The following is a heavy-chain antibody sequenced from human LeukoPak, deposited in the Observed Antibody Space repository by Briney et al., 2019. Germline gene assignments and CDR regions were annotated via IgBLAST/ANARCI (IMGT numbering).Heavy chain of an antibody. Sequence: PGGSLRLSCAASGFTFSNFGIHWVRQTPGKGLKWVAFTRYDGSNKYYADSVKGRLTIFRDNSKKSLYLQMNSLRAEDTAVYFCAKDLGTHSSSFYFDYWGQGTLVTVSS. CDR3: AKDLGTHSSSFYFDY. V-gene: IGHV3-30*02. CDR1: GFTFSNFG. D-gene: IGHD6-6*01. J-gene: IGHJ4*02. CDR2: TRYDGSNK.